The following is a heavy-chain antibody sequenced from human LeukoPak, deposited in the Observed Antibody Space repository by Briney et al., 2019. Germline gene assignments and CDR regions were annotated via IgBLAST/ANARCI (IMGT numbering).Heavy chain of an antibody. CDR2: IYPNSGGT. CDR3: ARANKYYYDSSGSFDY. D-gene: IGHD3-22*01. J-gene: IGHJ4*02. V-gene: IGHV1-2*02. CDR1: GYTFTGYY. Sequence: ASVKVSCKASGYTFTGYYMHWVRQAPGQGLEWMGWIYPNSGGTNYAQKFQGRVTMTRDTSISTAYMELSRLRSDDTAVYYCARANKYYYDSSGSFDYWGQGTLVTVSS.